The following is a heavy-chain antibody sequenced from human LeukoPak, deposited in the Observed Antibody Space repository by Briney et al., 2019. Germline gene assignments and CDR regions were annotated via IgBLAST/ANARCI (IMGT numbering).Heavy chain of an antibody. Sequence: GGSLRLSCAASGFTFNSYWMHWVRQAPGKGLEWLAMIFFDGNNRYYADSVKGRFTISRDNPKNTLYLQMNSLRAEDTAVYYCAKGNVLLVYAVLNFDYWGQGTLVTVSS. CDR3: AKGNVLLVYAVLNFDY. CDR1: GFTFNSYW. J-gene: IGHJ4*02. CDR2: IFFDGNNR. D-gene: IGHD2-8*01. V-gene: IGHV3-30*18.